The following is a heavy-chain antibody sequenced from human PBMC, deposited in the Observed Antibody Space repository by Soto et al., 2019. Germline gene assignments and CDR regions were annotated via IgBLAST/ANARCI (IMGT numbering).Heavy chain of an antibody. CDR3: AGDIGGSYYSYGMDV. D-gene: IGHD3-10*01. V-gene: IGHV3-11*05. CDR1: TFTFSDYY. J-gene: IGHJ6*02. Sequence: QVQLVESGGGLVKPGGSLRLSCVASTFTFSDYYMSWIRQAPGKGLEWVSYISSSSSYTNYGDSVKGRFTISRDNAKNSLYLQRNSLRAEDTAVYYWAGDIGGSYYSYGMDVWGQGTTVTVSS. CDR2: ISSSSSYT.